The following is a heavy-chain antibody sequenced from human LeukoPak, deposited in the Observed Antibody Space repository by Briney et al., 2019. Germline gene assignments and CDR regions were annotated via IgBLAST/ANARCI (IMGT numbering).Heavy chain of an antibody. Sequence: SQTLSLTCTVSGGSISSGDYYWSWIRQPPGKGLEWIGYIYYSGSTYYNPSLKSRVTISVNTSKNQFSLKLSSVTPADTAVYYCARAYYYDISAPHYCGQGPLVTVSS. V-gene: IGHV4-30-4*01. J-gene: IGHJ4*02. CDR2: IYYSGST. CDR1: GGSISSGDYY. D-gene: IGHD3-22*01. CDR3: ARAYYYDISAPHY.